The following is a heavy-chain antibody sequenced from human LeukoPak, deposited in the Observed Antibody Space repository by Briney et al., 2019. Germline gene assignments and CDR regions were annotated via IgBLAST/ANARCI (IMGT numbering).Heavy chain of an antibody. Sequence: GGSLRLSCAASGFTFSSYSMNWVRQAPGKGLEWVSSISSSSSYIYYADSVKGRFTISRDNAKNSLYLQMYSLRAEDTAVYYCARLAAAGTTGVAFDIWGQGTMVTVSS. CDR2: ISSSSSYI. D-gene: IGHD6-13*01. V-gene: IGHV3-21*01. CDR1: GFTFSSYS. J-gene: IGHJ3*02. CDR3: ARLAAAGTTGVAFDI.